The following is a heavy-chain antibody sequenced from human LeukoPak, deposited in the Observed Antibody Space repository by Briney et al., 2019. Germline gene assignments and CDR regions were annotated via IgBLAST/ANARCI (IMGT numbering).Heavy chain of an antibody. J-gene: IGHJ4*02. Sequence: GASVKVSCKASGYTFTRCGITWVRQAPGQGLEWMGWISGYNGNTNYAQKLKGRVTMTTDTSTNTAYMELRGLRSDDTAVYYCARDWGPVSYIDYWGQGTLVTVSS. D-gene: IGHD3-16*01. CDR3: ARDWGPVSYIDY. V-gene: IGHV1-18*01. CDR2: ISGYNGNT. CDR1: GYTFTRCG.